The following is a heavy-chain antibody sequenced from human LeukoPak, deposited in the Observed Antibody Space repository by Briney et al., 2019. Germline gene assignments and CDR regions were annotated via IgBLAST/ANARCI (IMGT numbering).Heavy chain of an antibody. CDR3: ARDGGGPSGQS. CDR2: INHSGST. J-gene: IGHJ5*02. CDR1: GGSFSGYY. D-gene: IGHD5-24*01. Sequence: SETLSLTCAVYGGSFSGYYWSWIRQPPGRGLEWIGEINHSGSTNYNPSLKSRVTISVDTSKNQFSLKLSSVTAADTAVYYCARDGGGPSGQSWSQGTLVTVSS. V-gene: IGHV4-34*01.